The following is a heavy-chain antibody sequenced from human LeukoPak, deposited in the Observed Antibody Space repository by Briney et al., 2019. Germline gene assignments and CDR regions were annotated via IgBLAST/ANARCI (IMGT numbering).Heavy chain of an antibody. D-gene: IGHD6-19*01. J-gene: IGHJ4*02. CDR2: INAGNGNT. CDR1: GYTFTSYA. CDR3: ARDGGSGWYRY. Sequence: ASVKVSFKASGYTFTSYAMHWVRQAPGQRLEWMGWINAGNGNTKYSQKFQGRVTITRYTSASRAYMELSSLRSEDTAVYYCARDGGSGWYRYWGQGTLVTASS. V-gene: IGHV1-3*01.